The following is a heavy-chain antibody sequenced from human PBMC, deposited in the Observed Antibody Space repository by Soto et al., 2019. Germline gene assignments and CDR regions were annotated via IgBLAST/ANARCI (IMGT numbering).Heavy chain of an antibody. J-gene: IGHJ4*02. Sequence: GGSLRLSCAASGFTFSASAMSWVRQAPGKGLEWVSGISASGASPRYADSVKGRFTISRDNSKNTLYLQMNSLRADDTAVYFCAKVYDFWSGRRWFFDHWGQGTLVTVSS. V-gene: IGHV3-23*01. CDR1: GFTFSASA. D-gene: IGHD3-3*01. CDR3: AKVYDFWSGRRWFFDH. CDR2: ISASGASP.